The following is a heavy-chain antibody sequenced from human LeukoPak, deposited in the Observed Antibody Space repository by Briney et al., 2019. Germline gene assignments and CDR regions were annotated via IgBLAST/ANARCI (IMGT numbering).Heavy chain of an antibody. D-gene: IGHD2-2*01. CDR2: MNPNSGNT. CDR1: EYTFTSYD. CDR3: ARSNPVLYCSSTSCYVPWWPSNYYYYGMDV. J-gene: IGHJ6*02. V-gene: IGHV1-8*01. Sequence: ASVTVSCKASEYTFTSYDINWVRQAAGQGLEWMGWMNPNSGNTVYAQKFQGRVTMTRNTSISTAYMELSSLRSEDTAVYYCARSNPVLYCSSTSCYVPWWPSNYYYYGMDVWGQGTTVTVSS.